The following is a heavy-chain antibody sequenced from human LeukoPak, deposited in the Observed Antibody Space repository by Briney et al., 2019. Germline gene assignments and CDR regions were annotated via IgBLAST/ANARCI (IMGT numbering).Heavy chain of an antibody. CDR2: INPSGGST. J-gene: IGHJ6*02. CDR1: GYTFTSYY. CDR3: ASPFPYCSGGSCSQNYYYYGMDV. V-gene: IGHV1-46*01. D-gene: IGHD2-15*01. Sequence: ASVKVSCKASGYTFTSYYMHWVRQAPGQGLEWMGIINPSGGSTSYAQKFQGRVTMTRDTSTSTVYMELSSLRSEDTAVYYCASPFPYCSGGSCSQNYYYYGMDVWGQGTTVTVSS.